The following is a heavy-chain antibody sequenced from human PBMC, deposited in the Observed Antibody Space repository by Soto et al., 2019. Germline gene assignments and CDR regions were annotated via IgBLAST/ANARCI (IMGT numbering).Heavy chain of an antibody. CDR1: GFTFSSYG. J-gene: IGHJ6*02. CDR2: ISYDGSNK. D-gene: IGHD6-13*01. Sequence: GGSLRLSCAASGFTFSSYGMHWVRQAPGKGLEWVAVISYDGSNKYYADPVKGRFTISRDNSKNTLYLQMNSLRAEDTAVYYCAKDQGSSSWYRYYYYYGMDVWGQGTTVTVSS. CDR3: AKDQGSSSWYRYYYYYGMDV. V-gene: IGHV3-30*18.